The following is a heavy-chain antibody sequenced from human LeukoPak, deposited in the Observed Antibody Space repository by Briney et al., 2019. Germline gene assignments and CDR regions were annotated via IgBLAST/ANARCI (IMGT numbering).Heavy chain of an antibody. Sequence: ASVKVSCKVSGYTFTDYYMHWVQQAPGKGLEWMGLVDPEDGETIYAEKFQGRVTITADTSTDTAYMELSSLRSEDTAVYYCATQRHSSGWDWGQGTLVTVSS. D-gene: IGHD6-19*01. CDR1: GYTFTDYY. CDR2: VDPEDGET. CDR3: ATQRHSSGWD. V-gene: IGHV1-69-2*01. J-gene: IGHJ4*02.